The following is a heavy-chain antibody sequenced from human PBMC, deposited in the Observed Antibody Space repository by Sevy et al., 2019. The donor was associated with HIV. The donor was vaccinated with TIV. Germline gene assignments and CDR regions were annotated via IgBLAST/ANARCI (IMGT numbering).Heavy chain of an antibody. CDR1: GFIFNSHA. Sequence: GGSLRLSCAAAGFIFNSHAMSWVRQAPGKGLEWVSTISGSGGYTYYADSVKGRFTIPRDNSKNTVDLQMNSLRAEDTAVYYCTNRGVVIITGFDYWGQGTLVTVSS. CDR3: TNRGVVIITGFDY. D-gene: IGHD1-20*01. V-gene: IGHV3-23*01. J-gene: IGHJ4*02. CDR2: ISGSGGYT.